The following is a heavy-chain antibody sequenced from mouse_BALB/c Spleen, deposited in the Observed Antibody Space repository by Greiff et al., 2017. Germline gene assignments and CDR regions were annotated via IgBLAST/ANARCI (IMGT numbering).Heavy chain of an antibody. D-gene: IGHD2-14*01. J-gene: IGHJ4*01. V-gene: IGHV1-54*01. CDR2: INPGSGGT. Sequence: QVQLKQSGAKLVRPGTSVKVSCKASGYAFTNYLIEWVKQRPGQGLEWIGVINPGSGGTNYNEKFKGKATLTADKSSSTAYMQLSSLTSDDSAVYFCARSAYYRYDDAMDYWGQGTSVTVSS. CDR3: ARSAYYRYDDAMDY. CDR1: GYAFTNYL.